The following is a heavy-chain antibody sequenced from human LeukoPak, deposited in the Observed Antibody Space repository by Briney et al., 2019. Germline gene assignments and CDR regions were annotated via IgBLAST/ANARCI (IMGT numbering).Heavy chain of an antibody. J-gene: IGHJ4*02. CDR3: ARVSRGCSSTSCYTGMDY. CDR2: INPNSGGT. Sequence: GASVKVSCKASGYTFTSYGISWVRQAPGQGLEWMGWINPNSGGTNYAQKFQGRVTMTRDTSISTAYMELSRLRSDDTAVYYCARVSRGCSSTSCYTGMDYWGQGTLVTVSS. V-gene: IGHV1-2*02. CDR1: GYTFTSYG. D-gene: IGHD2-2*02.